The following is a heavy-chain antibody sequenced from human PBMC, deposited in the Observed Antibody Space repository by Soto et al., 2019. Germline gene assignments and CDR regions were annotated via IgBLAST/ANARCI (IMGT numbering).Heavy chain of an antibody. Sequence: GGSLRLSCAASGFTFSSYGMHWVRQAPGKGLEWVAVISYDGSNKYYADSVKGRFTISRDNSKNTLYLQMNSLRAEDTAVYYCAKDLLEGYCSSTSCHNYYYYYGMDVWGQGTTVTVS. CDR3: AKDLLEGYCSSTSCHNYYYYYGMDV. CDR1: GFTFSSYG. CDR2: ISYDGSNK. V-gene: IGHV3-30*18. D-gene: IGHD2-2*01. J-gene: IGHJ6*02.